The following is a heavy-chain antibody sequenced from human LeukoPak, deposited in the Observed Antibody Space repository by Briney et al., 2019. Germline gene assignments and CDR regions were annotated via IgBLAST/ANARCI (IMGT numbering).Heavy chain of an antibody. Sequence: GGSLSLSCAASGFTFSSYAMSWVRQAPGKGLEWVSAISGSGGSTYYADSVKGRFTISRDNSKNTLYLQMNRLRADDTAVYHCARVRSAAAGPLDCWGQGTLVTVSS. CDR3: ARVRSAAAGPLDC. D-gene: IGHD6-13*01. CDR2: ISGSGGST. J-gene: IGHJ4*02. V-gene: IGHV3-23*01. CDR1: GFTFSSYA.